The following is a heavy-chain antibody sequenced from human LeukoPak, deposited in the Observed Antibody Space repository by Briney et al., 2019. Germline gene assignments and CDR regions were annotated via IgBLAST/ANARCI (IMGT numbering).Heavy chain of an antibody. CDR3: ARGGPIAAAGKSPSDY. D-gene: IGHD6-13*01. CDR1: GGSISSSSYY. CDR2: IYYSGST. V-gene: IGHV4-39*07. J-gene: IGHJ4*02. Sequence: SETPSLTCTVSGGSISSSSYYWGWIRQPPGKGLEWIGSIYYSGSTYYNPSLKSRVTISVDTSKNQFSLKLSSVTAADTAVYYCARGGPIAAAGKSPSDYWGQGTLVTVSS.